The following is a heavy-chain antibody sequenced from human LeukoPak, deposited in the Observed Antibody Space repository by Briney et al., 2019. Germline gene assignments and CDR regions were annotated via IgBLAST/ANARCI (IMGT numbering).Heavy chain of an antibody. Sequence: PGGPLRLSCAASGLTFNTYWMTWVRQAPGKGLEWVANINRDGSEKNYVDSVRGRFTISRDNTKNSLYLQMNSLTVEDTAVYYCGRGPGYRSDYWGQGTLVTVSS. CDR1: GLTFNTYW. CDR2: INRDGSEK. CDR3: GRGPGYRSDY. D-gene: IGHD5-12*01. V-gene: IGHV3-7*05. J-gene: IGHJ4*02.